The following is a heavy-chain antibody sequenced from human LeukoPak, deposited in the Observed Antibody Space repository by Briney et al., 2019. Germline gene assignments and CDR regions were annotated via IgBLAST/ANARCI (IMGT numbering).Heavy chain of an antibody. Sequence: GGSLRLSCAASGFTVSSNYMSWVRQAPGKGLEWVSAISGSGGSTYYADSVKGRFTISRDNSKNTLYLQMNSLRAEDTAVYYCAKRYGDYRIDYWGQGTLVTVSS. CDR1: GFTVSSNY. CDR3: AKRYGDYRIDY. V-gene: IGHV3-23*01. CDR2: ISGSGGST. D-gene: IGHD4-17*01. J-gene: IGHJ4*02.